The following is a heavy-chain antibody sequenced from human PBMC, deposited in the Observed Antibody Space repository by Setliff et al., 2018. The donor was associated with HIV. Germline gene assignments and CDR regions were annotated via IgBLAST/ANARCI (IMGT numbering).Heavy chain of an antibody. Sequence: SQTLSLTCVISGDSVSSTSGAWTWIRQSPSGGLEWLGRTYYRSEWKNDYAVSLRSRITVNADTYKNHFSLNLKSVTAADTAVYYCALTGHRLLRGYMDVWGKGTTVTVSS. CDR3: ALTGHRLLRGYMDV. D-gene: IGHD2-15*01. V-gene: IGHV6-1*01. CDR1: GDSVSSTSGA. J-gene: IGHJ6*03. CDR2: TYYRSEWKN.